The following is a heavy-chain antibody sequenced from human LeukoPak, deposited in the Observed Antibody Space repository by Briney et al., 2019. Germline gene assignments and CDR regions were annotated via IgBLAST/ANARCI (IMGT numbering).Heavy chain of an antibody. D-gene: IGHD6-13*01. CDR2: ITGSGTRT. Sequence: GGSLRLSCAASGFPFSSYAMSWVRQAPGKGLEWVSAITGSGTRTDYADSVRGRFSISRDNSKNTLYLQMYSLRADDTAVYSCARTQFASAGTRLAYWGQGTLVTVSS. CDR3: ARTQFASAGTRLAY. V-gene: IGHV3-23*01. J-gene: IGHJ4*02. CDR1: GFPFSSYA.